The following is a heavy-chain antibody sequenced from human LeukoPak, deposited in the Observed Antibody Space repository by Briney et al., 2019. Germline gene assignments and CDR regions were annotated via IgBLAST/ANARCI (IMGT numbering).Heavy chain of an antibody. CDR3: AREQFTMIVVREYYMDV. D-gene: IGHD3-22*01. J-gene: IGHJ6*03. CDR1: GGSISSGGYY. V-gene: IGHV4-31*03. Sequence: SETLSLTCTVSGGSISSGGYYWSWIRQHPGKGLEWIGYIYYSGSTYYNPSLKSRVTISVDTSKNQFSLKLSSVTAADTAVYYCAREQFTMIVVREYYMDVWGKGTTVTVSS. CDR2: IYYSGST.